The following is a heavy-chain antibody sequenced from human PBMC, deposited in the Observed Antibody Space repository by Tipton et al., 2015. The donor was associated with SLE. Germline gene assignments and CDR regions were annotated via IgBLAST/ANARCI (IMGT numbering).Heavy chain of an antibody. CDR3: VRGPRGSSGYPS. CDR1: RGSFPGYY. D-gene: IGHD3-22*01. J-gene: IGHJ4*02. V-gene: IGHV4-34*01. CDR2: INHSGNT. Sequence: TLSLTCAVSRGSFPGYYWSWIRQSPGKGLEWIAEINHSGNTNYNASLKSRVTMSGDTSKNEFSLKLISVTAADTAVYYCVRGPRGSSGYPSWGRGTLVTVSS.